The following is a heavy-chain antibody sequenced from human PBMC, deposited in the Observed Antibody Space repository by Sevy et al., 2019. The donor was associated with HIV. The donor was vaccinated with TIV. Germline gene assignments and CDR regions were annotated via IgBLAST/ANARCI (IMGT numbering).Heavy chain of an antibody. J-gene: IGHJ5*02. CDR2: VSYDGSNK. CDR3: AKDKGAYSGYDYENWFDP. D-gene: IGHD5-12*01. Sequence: GGSLRLSCAASGFTFSNYAMHWVRQAPGKGLEWVTVVSYDGSNKYYADSVKGRFTISRDNSKNTLYLQMSSLRTEDTAVYYCAKDKGAYSGYDYENWFDPWGQETLVTVSS. CDR1: GFTFSNYA. V-gene: IGHV3-30*18.